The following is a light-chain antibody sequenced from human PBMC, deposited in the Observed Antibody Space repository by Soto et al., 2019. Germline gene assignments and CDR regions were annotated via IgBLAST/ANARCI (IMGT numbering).Light chain of an antibody. J-gene: IGKJ3*01. Sequence: EIVLTQSPGTLSLSPGERATLSCRASQSVSSSYLAWYQQKPGQAPRLLIYGASSRATGIPDRFSGSGYGTDFTLTISRLEPEDFAVYYCQQYGRSTIFTFGPGTKVDIK. CDR3: QQYGRSTIFT. V-gene: IGKV3-20*01. CDR2: GAS. CDR1: QSVSSSY.